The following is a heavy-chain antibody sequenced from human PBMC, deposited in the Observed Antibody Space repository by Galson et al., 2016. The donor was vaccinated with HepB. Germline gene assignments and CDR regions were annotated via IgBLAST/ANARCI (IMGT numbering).Heavy chain of an antibody. J-gene: IGHJ4*02. V-gene: IGHV3-30*18. D-gene: IGHD6-19*01. Sequence: SLRLSCAASGFTVSSNYMSWVRQAPGKGPEWVGVVSFNGKVQYYADSVKGRFTISRDSSKNTLYLQMDSLRVEDTALYYCAKEPQKYSSGWYYYNWGQGALVTVSS. CDR1: GFTVSSNY. CDR2: VSFNGKVQ. CDR3: AKEPQKYSSGWYYYN.